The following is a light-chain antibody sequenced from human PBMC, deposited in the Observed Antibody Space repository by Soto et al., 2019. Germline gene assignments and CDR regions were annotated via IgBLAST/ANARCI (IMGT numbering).Light chain of an antibody. J-gene: IGLJ2*01. Sequence: QAVVSQEPSFSVSPGETVTLTCGLTSASVLTSYYPSWYQQTPGQAPRTLIYSTNIRSSWVPDRFSGSILGNKAALTITGAQADDESDYLCALYVGSGTVVFGGGTKLTVL. CDR3: ALYVGSGTVV. V-gene: IGLV8-61*01. CDR1: SASVLTSYY. CDR2: STN.